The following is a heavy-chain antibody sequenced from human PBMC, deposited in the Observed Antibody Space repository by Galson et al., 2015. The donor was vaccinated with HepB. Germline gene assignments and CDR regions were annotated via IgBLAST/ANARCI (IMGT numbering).Heavy chain of an antibody. D-gene: IGHD3-22*01. CDR2: MNPNSGNT. V-gene: IGHV1-8*01. CDR1: GYTFTSYD. CDR3: ARAANSYYYDSSGYYYAWFY. J-gene: IGHJ4*02. Sequence: SVKVSCKASGYTFTSYDINWVRQATGQGLEWMGWMNPNSGNTGYAQKFQGRVTMTRNTSISTAYMELSSLRSEDTAVYYCARAANSYYYDSSGYYYAWFYWGQGTLVTVSS.